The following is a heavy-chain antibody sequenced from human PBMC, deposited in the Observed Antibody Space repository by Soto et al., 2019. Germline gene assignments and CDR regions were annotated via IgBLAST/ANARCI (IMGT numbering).Heavy chain of an antibody. V-gene: IGHV5-51*01. Sequence: GESLKISCKGSGYSFTSYWIGWVRQMPGKGLEWMGIIYPGDSDTRYSPSFQGQVTISADKSISTAYLQWGSLKASDTAMYYCARQVQYSSGWWVFDYWGQGTLVTVSS. CDR2: IYPGDSDT. CDR1: GYSFTSYW. CDR3: ARQVQYSSGWWVFDY. J-gene: IGHJ4*02. D-gene: IGHD6-19*01.